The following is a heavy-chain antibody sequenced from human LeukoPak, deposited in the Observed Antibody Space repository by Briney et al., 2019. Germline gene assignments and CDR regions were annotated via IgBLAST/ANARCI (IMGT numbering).Heavy chain of an antibody. J-gene: IGHJ5*02. Sequence: GGSLRLSCAASGFTLSNYDMNWVRQAPGKGLEWVSSISTSSRYIYYKDSVRGRFTISRDDAKNSLYLEMNSLRAEDTAAYYCARADCSSSTCYLRRSWFDPWGQGTLFTVSS. V-gene: IGHV3-21*01. CDR2: ISTSSRYI. CDR1: GFTLSNYD. D-gene: IGHD2-2*01. CDR3: ARADCSSSTCYLRRSWFDP.